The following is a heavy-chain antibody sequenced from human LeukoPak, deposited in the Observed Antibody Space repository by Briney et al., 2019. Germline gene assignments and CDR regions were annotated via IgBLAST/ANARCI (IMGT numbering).Heavy chain of an antibody. J-gene: IGHJ5*02. CDR3: ARGGFGELLSWFDP. CDR1: GFTFSSYG. V-gene: IGHV3-33*01. CDR2: IWYDGSSK. D-gene: IGHD3-10*01. Sequence: GRSLRLSCAASGFTFSSYGMHWVRQAPGKGLEWVAVIWYDGSSKYYADSVKGRFTISRDNSKNTLYLQMNSLRAEDTAVYYCARGGFGELLSWFDPWGQGTQVTVSS.